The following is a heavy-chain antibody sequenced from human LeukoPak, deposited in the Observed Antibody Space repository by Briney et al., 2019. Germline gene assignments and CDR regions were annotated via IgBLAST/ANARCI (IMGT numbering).Heavy chain of an antibody. V-gene: IGHV1-18*01. CDR1: GYTFTSHG. Sequence: ASVKASCKASGYTFTSHGISWVRQAPGQGLEWMGWISAYNGNTNYAQKLQGRVTMTTDTSTSTAYMELRSLRSDDTAVYYCARDAIRPAYFDYWGQGTLVTVSS. D-gene: IGHD2-2*01. CDR2: ISAYNGNT. J-gene: IGHJ4*02. CDR3: ARDAIRPAYFDY.